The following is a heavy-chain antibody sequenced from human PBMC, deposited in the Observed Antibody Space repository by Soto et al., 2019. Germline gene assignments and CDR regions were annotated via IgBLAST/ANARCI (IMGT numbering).Heavy chain of an antibody. CDR1: GYTFTVRY. CDR2: INPNSGGT. V-gene: IGHV1-2*02. Sequence: QVHLVQSGAEVTKPGASVKVSCKASGYTFTVRYMHWVRQAPGQGLEWMGWINPNSGGTNYARKFQGSVTITRDTANSTAYMELSRLTFDGTAVYYCARAHRSGFMCHFGSWGHGTLVSVSS. CDR3: ARAHRSGFMCHFGS. J-gene: IGHJ4*01. D-gene: IGHD3-22*01.